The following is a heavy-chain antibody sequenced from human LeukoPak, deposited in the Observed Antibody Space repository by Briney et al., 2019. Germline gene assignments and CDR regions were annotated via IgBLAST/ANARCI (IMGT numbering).Heavy chain of an antibody. CDR1: GGSISSGSYY. Sequence: SETLSLTCTVSGGSISSGSYYWSWIRQPAGKGLEWIGRIYTSGSTNYNPSLKSRVTISVDTSKNQFSLKLSSVTAADTAVYYCAREEYCSSTSCPHPYAFDIWGQGTMVTVSS. J-gene: IGHJ3*02. CDR3: AREEYCSSTSCPHPYAFDI. D-gene: IGHD2-2*01. CDR2: IYTSGST. V-gene: IGHV4-61*02.